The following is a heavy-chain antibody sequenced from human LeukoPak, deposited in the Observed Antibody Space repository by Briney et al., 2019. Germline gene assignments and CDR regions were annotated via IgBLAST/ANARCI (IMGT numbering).Heavy chain of an antibody. J-gene: IGHJ4*02. CDR1: GGFFSGYY. V-gene: IGHV4-34*01. CDR2: INHSGST. CDR3: ARVSAYYYDSSGYFYYFDY. Sequence: SETLSLTCAVYGGFFSGYYWSWIRQPPGKGLEWIGEINHSGSTNYNPSLKSRVTISVDTSKNQFSLKLSSVTAADTAVYYCARVSAYYYDSSGYFYYFDYWGQGTLVTVSS. D-gene: IGHD3-22*01.